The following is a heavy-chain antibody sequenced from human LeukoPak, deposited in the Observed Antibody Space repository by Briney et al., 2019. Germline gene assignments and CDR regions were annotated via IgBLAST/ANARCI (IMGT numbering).Heavy chain of an antibody. V-gene: IGHV1-2*06. Sequence: ASVKVSCKAFAYAFTGYYVHWVRQAPGQGPEWMGRITPNSGDTKYDQKFQGRVTMTRDTSISTAYMELSALGSDDTAVYYCAREAAMDVWGQGTTVTVSS. J-gene: IGHJ6*02. CDR1: AYAFTGYY. CDR2: ITPNSGDT. CDR3: AREAAMDV.